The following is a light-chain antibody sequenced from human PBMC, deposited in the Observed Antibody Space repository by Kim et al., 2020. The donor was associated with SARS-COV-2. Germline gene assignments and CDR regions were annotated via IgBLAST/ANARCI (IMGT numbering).Light chain of an antibody. CDR1: QSIDSW. CDR3: QEDHGRWT. CDR2: KAS. Sequence: DIKMTQSPSTLSASVGDRITITCRASQSIDSWLAWYQQKPGKAPKLLIYKASSLQSGVPSRFSGSGSGTEWTLTISNLQPDDFATCYGQEDHGRWTFGQGTKVDIK. J-gene: IGKJ1*01. V-gene: IGKV1-5*03.